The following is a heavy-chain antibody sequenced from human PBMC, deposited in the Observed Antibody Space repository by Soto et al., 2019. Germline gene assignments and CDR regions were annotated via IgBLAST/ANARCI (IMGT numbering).Heavy chain of an antibody. CDR3: AREDMSGTYYFDY. CDR1: GASVSSETHF. Sequence: SETLSLTXRVSGASVSSETHFWTWIRQPPGKGLEWIGYVYRSGTTNSNPALKSRVTVSVDKSKNQFSLRLNSVTAADTAVYYCAREDMSGTYYFDYWGPGTQVTVSS. CDR2: VYRSGTT. D-gene: IGHD1-26*01. V-gene: IGHV4-61*01. J-gene: IGHJ4*02.